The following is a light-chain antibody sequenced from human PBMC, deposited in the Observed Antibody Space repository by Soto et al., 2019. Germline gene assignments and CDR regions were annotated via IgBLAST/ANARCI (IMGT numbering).Light chain of an antibody. J-gene: IGKJ5*01. CDR3: QQYYSYPHAIT. V-gene: IGKV1-8*01. Sequence: AIRMTQSPSSFSASPGDRVTITCRASQGISSYLAWYQQKPGKAPKLLIYAASTLQSGVRARFRGRGSGTGFTLTIGCLQSEDFATYYCQQYYSYPHAITFGQRTRLEIK. CDR1: QGISSY. CDR2: AAS.